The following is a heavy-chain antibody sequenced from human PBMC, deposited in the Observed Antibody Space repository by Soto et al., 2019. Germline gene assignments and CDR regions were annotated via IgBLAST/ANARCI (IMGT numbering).Heavy chain of an antibody. CDR1: GFTFSSYA. V-gene: IGHV3-23*01. Sequence: EVQLLESGGGLVQPGGSLRLSCAASGFTFSSYAMSWVRQAPGKGLEWVSAISGSGGSTYYADSVKGRFTISRDNSKSTLYLQMNSLRAEDTAVYYCAKSAVRFQWLVLADFDYWGQGTLVTVSS. CDR3: AKSAVRFQWLVLADFDY. D-gene: IGHD6-19*01. CDR2: ISGSGGST. J-gene: IGHJ4*02.